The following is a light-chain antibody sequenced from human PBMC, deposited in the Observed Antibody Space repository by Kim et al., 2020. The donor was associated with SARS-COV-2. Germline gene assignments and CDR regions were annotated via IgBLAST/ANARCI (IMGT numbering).Light chain of an antibody. CDR2: ATD. V-gene: IGLV1-44*01. CDR3: ATWDESLNEWV. CDR1: GSNIERNV. J-gene: IGLJ3*02. Sequence: QSVLTQSPSVSGTPGQRVTISCFGSGSNIERNVVNWYQQFPGTAPKLLMYATDQRSSGVPDRFSGSRSGTSASLAISGLQSDDEADYYCATWDESLNEWVFGGGTQLTVL.